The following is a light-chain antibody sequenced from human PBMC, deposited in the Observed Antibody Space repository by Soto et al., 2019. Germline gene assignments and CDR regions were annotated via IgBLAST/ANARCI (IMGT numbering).Light chain of an antibody. CDR3: CSYAGSSAWV. Sequence: QSVPTQPASVSGSPGQSITISCTGTSSDVGSYNLVSWYQQHPGKAPKLMIYEGSKRPSGVSNRFSGSKSGNTASLTISGLQAEDEADYCCCSYAGSSAWVFGGGTKLTVL. CDR2: EGS. CDR1: SSDVGSYNL. V-gene: IGLV2-23*01. J-gene: IGLJ3*02.